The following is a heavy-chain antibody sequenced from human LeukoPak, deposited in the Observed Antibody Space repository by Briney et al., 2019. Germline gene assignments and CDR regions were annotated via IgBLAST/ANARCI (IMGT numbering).Heavy chain of an antibody. CDR2: ISSSSSYI. V-gene: IGHV3-21*01. J-gene: IGHJ4*02. Sequence: PGGSLRLSCAASGFTFSSYSMNWIRQAPGKGLEWVSSISSSSSYIYYADSVKGRFTISRDNAKNSLYLQMNSLRAEDTAVYYCARDGPELALPLDYWGQGTLVTVSS. CDR1: GFTFSSYS. D-gene: IGHD1-14*01. CDR3: ARDGPELALPLDY.